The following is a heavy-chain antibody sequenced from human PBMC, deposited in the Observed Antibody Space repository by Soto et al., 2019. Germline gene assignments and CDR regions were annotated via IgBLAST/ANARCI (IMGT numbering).Heavy chain of an antibody. V-gene: IGHV4-59*01. Sequence: QVQLQESGPGLVKPSETLSLTCTVPGGSISSYYWSWLRQPPGKGLEWIGYISYSGSTNYNPSLKSRVTISVDTSKNQFSLKLRSVTAADTAVYYCARGGISIPVAGNYINWGQGTLVTVSS. CDR1: GGSISSYY. CDR3: ARGGISIPVAGNYIN. D-gene: IGHD6-19*01. J-gene: IGHJ4*02. CDR2: ISYSGST.